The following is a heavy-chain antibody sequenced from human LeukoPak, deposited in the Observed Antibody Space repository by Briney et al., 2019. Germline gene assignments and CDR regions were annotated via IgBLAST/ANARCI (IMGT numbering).Heavy chain of an antibody. CDR3: AKGLAATLDDAFDI. J-gene: IGHJ3*02. CDR1: GFTFDDYA. Sequence: GRSLRLSCAAAGFTFDDYAMHWVRQAPGKGLEWVSGIRRNSGSIGYADSVKGRFTISRDNAKNSLYLQMNSLRAEDTALYYCAKGLAATLDDAFDIWGQGTMVTVSS. D-gene: IGHD6-13*01. CDR2: IRRNSGSI. V-gene: IGHV3-9*01.